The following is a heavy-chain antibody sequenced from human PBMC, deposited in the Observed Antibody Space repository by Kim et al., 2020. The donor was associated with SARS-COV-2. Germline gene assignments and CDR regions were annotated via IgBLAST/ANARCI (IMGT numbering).Heavy chain of an antibody. CDR1: GFTFSSYA. CDR3: AKLNLGGGYLPVGFFRY. CDR2: ISGSGGST. J-gene: IGHJ4*02. D-gene: IGHD5-12*01. Sequence: GGSLRLSCAASGFTFSSYAMSWVRQAPGKGLEWVSAISGSGGSTYYADSVKGRFTISRDNSKNTLYLQMNSLRAEDTAVYYCAKLNLGGGYLPVGFFRYWGQGTLVTVSS. V-gene: IGHV3-23*01.